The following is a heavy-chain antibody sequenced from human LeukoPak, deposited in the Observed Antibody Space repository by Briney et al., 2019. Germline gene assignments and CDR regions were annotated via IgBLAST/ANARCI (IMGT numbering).Heavy chain of an antibody. J-gene: IGHJ6*02. Sequence: GESLKISCKGSGYSFTSYWIGWVRQMPGKGLEWMGIIYPGDSDTRYSPSFQGQVTISADKFISTAYLQWSSLKASDTAMYYCARGFVAGDYYYYYGMDVWGQGTTVTVSS. CDR2: IYPGDSDT. D-gene: IGHD6-19*01. CDR3: ARGFVAGDYYYYYGMDV. CDR1: GYSFTSYW. V-gene: IGHV5-51*01.